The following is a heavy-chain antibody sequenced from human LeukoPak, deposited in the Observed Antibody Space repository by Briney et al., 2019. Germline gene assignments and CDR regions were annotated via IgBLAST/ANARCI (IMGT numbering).Heavy chain of an antibody. J-gene: IGHJ4*02. CDR1: GFNIKTYS. CDR3: ARLRDTVTSASDY. CDR2: ISSSGGYI. Sequence: GGSLRLSCAASGFNIKTYSMTWVRQAPGKGLEWVSTISSSGGYIYHADSVKGRFAISRDTAKNSLYLQMTSLRVEDTAVYNCARLRDTVTSASDYWGQGTLVTVSS. D-gene: IGHD4-17*01. V-gene: IGHV3-21*06.